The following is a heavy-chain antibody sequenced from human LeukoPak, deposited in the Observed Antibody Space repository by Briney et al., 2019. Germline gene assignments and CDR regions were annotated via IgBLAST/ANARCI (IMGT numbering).Heavy chain of an antibody. D-gene: IGHD2-21*01. Sequence: SVKVSCKASGGTFSSYAISWVRQAPGQGLEWMGGIIPIFVTANYAQKFQGRVTMTTDTSTSTAYMELRSLRSDDTAVYYCARDKSDWLGAFDIWGQGTMVTVSS. CDR3: ARDKSDWLGAFDI. J-gene: IGHJ3*02. CDR2: IIPIFVTA. CDR1: GGTFSSYA. V-gene: IGHV1-69*05.